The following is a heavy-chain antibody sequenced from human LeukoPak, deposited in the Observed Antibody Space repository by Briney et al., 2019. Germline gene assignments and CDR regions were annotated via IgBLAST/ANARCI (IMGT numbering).Heavy chain of an antibody. CDR3: ARGVPPCFDP. CDR1: GFSFSTYW. CDR2: ITEGGGTR. J-gene: IGHJ5*02. D-gene: IGHD3-10*01. V-gene: IGHV3-74*03. Sequence: GGSLRLSCAASGFSFSTYWMHWVRHSPGKGLVWVSRITEGGGTRTYADSVKGRFIMSRDNANNSLHLQMNSLRAEDTAVYYCARGVPPCFDPWGQGTLVTVSS.